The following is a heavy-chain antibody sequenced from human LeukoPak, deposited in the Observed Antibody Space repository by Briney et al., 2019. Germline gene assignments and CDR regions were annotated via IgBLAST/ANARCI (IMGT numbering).Heavy chain of an antibody. Sequence: GGTLRLSCAAPGFTFSSYGMSWVRQAPGKGLEWVSAISGSGGSTYYANSVKGRFTISRDNSKNTLYLQMNSLRAEDTAVYYCAKDETTVASYWGQGTLVTVSS. D-gene: IGHD4-23*01. CDR1: GFTFSSYG. J-gene: IGHJ4*02. CDR3: AKDETTVASY. V-gene: IGHV3-23*01. CDR2: ISGSGGST.